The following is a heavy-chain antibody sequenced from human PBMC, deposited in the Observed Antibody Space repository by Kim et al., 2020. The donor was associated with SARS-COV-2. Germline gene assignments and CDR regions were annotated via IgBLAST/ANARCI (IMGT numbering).Heavy chain of an antibody. J-gene: IGHJ4*02. CDR3: VKYGRDYGAVH. CDR1: GFIFSDYS. CDR2: TTRSGNAS. Sequence: GGSLRLSCSASGFIFSDYSIHWVRRDPGEGLEYVSATTRSGNASFFSASVEGRFTVSRDNSKDTLYLQMTSLRPEDTSVYYCVKYGRDYGAVHWGRGTLVIVSS. V-gene: IGHV3-64D*06. D-gene: IGHD3-10*01.